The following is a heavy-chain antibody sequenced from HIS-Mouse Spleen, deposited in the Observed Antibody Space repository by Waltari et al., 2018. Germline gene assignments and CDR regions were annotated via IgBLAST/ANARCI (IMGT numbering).Heavy chain of an antibody. J-gene: IGHJ4*02. D-gene: IGHD4-17*01. CDR2: SNHSGST. CDR1: GGSFSGYY. Sequence: QVQLQQWGAGLLKPSETLSLTCAVYGGSFSGYYWSWIRQPPGKGLEWSGESNHSGSTNSHPSLQSRVTISVDTSKNQCSLKLSSVTAADTAVYYCARGRSPATVTIGYYFDYWGQGTLVTVSS. CDR3: ARGRSPATVTIGYYFDY. V-gene: IGHV4-34*01.